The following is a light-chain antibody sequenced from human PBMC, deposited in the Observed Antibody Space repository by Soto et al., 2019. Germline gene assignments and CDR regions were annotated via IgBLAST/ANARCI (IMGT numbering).Light chain of an antibody. Sequence: IVLTQAPCTLSLSTGERATLSCRASQSISSNYLAWYQQKPGQAPRLLIYGASTRATGIPDRFSGSGSGTDFTLTISRLEPEDFAVYHCQQYDESMTFGPGTKVDIK. V-gene: IGKV3-20*01. J-gene: IGKJ1*01. CDR1: QSISSNY. CDR3: QQYDESMT. CDR2: GAS.